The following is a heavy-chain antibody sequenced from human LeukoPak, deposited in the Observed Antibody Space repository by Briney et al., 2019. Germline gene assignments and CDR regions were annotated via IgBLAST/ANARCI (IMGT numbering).Heavy chain of an antibody. Sequence: SQTLSLTCTLSENSVSSNRAAWNRIRQSPSRGLEWLGRTYYRSKWYNDYAVSVKGRIAINPDTFKNQFSLQLNSVTPEDTAVYSCARAKGSSPLFDYWGQGTLVTVSS. CDR3: ARAKGSSPLFDY. CDR2: TYYRSKWYN. D-gene: IGHD6-13*01. CDR1: ENSVSSNRAA. V-gene: IGHV6-1*01. J-gene: IGHJ4*02.